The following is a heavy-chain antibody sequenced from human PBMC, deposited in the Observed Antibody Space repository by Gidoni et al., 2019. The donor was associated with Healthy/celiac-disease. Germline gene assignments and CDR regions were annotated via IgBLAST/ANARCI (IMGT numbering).Heavy chain of an antibody. V-gene: IGHV3-13*01. Sequence: EVQLVESGGGLVQPGGSLRLSCAASGFTFSSYDMHWVRQATGKGLEWVSAIGTAGDTYYPGSVKGRFTISRENAKNSLYLQMNSLRAGDTAVYYCARAGIRLPGGGGHFDLWGRGTLVTVSS. CDR1: GFTFSSYD. D-gene: IGHD2-8*02. J-gene: IGHJ2*01. CDR3: ARAGIRLPGGGGHFDL. CDR2: IGTAGDT.